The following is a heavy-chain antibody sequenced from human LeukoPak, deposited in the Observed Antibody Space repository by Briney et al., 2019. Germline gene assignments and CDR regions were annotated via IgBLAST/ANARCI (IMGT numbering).Heavy chain of an antibody. J-gene: IGHJ3*02. CDR1: GGSISSYY. D-gene: IGHD4-23*01. Sequence: SETLSLTCTVSGGSISSYYWSWIRQPPGKGLEWIGYIYYSGSTNYNPSLKSRVSISVDTSKNQFSLKLSSVTAADTAVYYCATFYPFDYGGFGAFDIWGQGTMVTVSS. CDR3: ATFYPFDYGGFGAFDI. CDR2: IYYSGST. V-gene: IGHV4-59*01.